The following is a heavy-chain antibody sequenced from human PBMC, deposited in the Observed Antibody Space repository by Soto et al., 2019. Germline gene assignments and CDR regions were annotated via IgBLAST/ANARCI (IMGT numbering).Heavy chain of an antibody. J-gene: IGHJ6*02. CDR2: IIPIFGAA. V-gene: IGHV1-69*13. CDR3: ARGRVTTYLYGMDV. CDR1: GGTFSSYA. Sequence: GXSVKVSWKDSGGTFSSYALSWVRQAPGQGLEWMGGIIPIFGAANYAQKFQGRVTITADESTSTAYMELSSLRAEDTAVYYCARGRVTTYLYGMDVWGQGTTVTVSS. D-gene: IGHD3-3*01.